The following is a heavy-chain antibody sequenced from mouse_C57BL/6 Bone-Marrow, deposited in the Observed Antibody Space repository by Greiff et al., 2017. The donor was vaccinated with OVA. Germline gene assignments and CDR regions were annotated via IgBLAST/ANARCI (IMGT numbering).Heavy chain of an antibody. V-gene: IGHV14-4*01. CDR1: GFNIKDDY. CDR2: IDPENGDT. CDR3: TTDYYGSSPYAMDY. D-gene: IGHD1-1*01. J-gene: IGHJ4*01. Sequence: EVKLMESGAELVRPGASVKLSCTASGFNIKDDYMHWVKQRPEQGLEWIGWIDPENGDTEYASKFQGKATITADTSSNTAYLQLSSLTSEDTAVYYCTTDYYGSSPYAMDYWGQGTSVTVSS.